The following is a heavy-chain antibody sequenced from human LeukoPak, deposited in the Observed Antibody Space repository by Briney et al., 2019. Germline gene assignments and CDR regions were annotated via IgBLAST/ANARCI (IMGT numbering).Heavy chain of an antibody. CDR2: IYYSGST. CDR1: GGSISSGDYS. J-gene: IGHJ4*02. Sequence: PSQTLSLTCTVSGGSISSGDYSWSWIRQPPGKGLEWIGYIYYSGSTYYNPSLKSRVTISGDTSKNQFSLKLSSVTAADTAVYYCARGARLGISPQYYWGQGTLVTVSS. D-gene: IGHD7-27*01. CDR3: ARGARLGISPQYY. V-gene: IGHV4-30-4*01.